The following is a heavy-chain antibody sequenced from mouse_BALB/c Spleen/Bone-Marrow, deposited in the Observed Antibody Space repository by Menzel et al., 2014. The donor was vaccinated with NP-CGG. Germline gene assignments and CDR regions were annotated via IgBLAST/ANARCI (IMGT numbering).Heavy chain of an antibody. CDR3: ARDDYDAFAY. CDR2: INPSTGYT. Sequence: VKLQESGAELAKPGASVKMSCKASGYTFTSYWMHWIKQRPGQGLEWIGYINPSTGYTEYNQTFKGKATLTAVKSSTTAYMQLGSLTSEDSAVYYCARDDYDAFAYWGQGTLVTVSA. CDR1: GYTFTSYW. D-gene: IGHD2-4*01. J-gene: IGHJ3*01. V-gene: IGHV1-7*01.